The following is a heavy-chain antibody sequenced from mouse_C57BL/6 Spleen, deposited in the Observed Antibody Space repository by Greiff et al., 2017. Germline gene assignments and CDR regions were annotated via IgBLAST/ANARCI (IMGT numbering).Heavy chain of an antibody. Sequence: VQLQQSGAELVKPGASVKLSCKASGYTFTSYWMHWVKQRPGQGLEWIGMIHPNSGSTNYNEKFKSKATLTVDKSSSTAYMQLSSLTSEDSAVYYCASFNWDWYFDVWGTGTTVTVSS. J-gene: IGHJ1*03. V-gene: IGHV1-64*01. CDR3: ASFNWDWYFDV. CDR1: GYTFTSYW. CDR2: IHPNSGST. D-gene: IGHD4-1*02.